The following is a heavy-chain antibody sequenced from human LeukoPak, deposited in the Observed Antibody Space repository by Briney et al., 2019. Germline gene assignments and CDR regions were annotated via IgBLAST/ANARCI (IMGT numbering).Heavy chain of an antibody. V-gene: IGHV1-46*01. J-gene: IGHJ4*02. CDR1: GYTFTSYY. D-gene: IGHD3-16*02. Sequence: ASVKVSCKASGYTFTSYYLHWVRQAPEQGLQWMAIINPSDGSTTYAQKFQGRVTMTRDTSTSTVYMELSSLRSDDTAVYYCARAGSYRYADYWGQGTVVTVSS. CDR3: ARAGSYRYADY. CDR2: INPSDGST.